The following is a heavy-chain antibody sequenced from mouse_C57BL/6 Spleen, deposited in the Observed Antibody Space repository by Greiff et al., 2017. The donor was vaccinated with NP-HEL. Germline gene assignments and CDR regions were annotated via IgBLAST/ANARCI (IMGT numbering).Heavy chain of an antibody. J-gene: IGHJ3*01. V-gene: IGHV3-6*01. CDR1: GYSITSGYY. Sequence: EVKLQESGPGLVKPSQSLSLTCSVTGYSITSGYYWNWIRQFPGNKLEWMGYISYDGSNNYNPSLKNRISITRDTSKNQFFLKLNSVTTEDTATYYCASPNWDGWFAYWGQGTLVTVSA. CDR3: ASPNWDGWFAY. CDR2: ISYDGSN. D-gene: IGHD4-1*01.